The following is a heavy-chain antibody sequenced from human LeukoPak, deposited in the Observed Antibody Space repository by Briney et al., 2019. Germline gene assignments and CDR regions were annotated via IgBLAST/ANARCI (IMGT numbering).Heavy chain of an antibody. CDR2: IYYSGST. CDR1: GGSLRPYY. D-gene: IGHD6-19*01. CDR3: VGLAEDY. V-gene: IGHV4-59*12. J-gene: IGHJ4*02. Sequence: SETLSLTCTVSGGSLRPYYWTWIRQPPGKGLEWLGYIYYSGSTNYNPSLKSRVTISVDTSKNQFSLKLSSVTAADTAVYYCVGLAEDYRGQGTLVTVSS.